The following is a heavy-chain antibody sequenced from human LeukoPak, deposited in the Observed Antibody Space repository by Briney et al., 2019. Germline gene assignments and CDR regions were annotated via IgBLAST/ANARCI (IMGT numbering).Heavy chain of an antibody. D-gene: IGHD1-26*01. J-gene: IGHJ3*02. Sequence: IPSETLSLTFTVSGGSISSYYWSWIRQFPGKGLEWIGYIYSSGSTNYSPSLKSRVSISVDTSKNQFTLRLSSVTAADTAVYYCARLIPLSGSYVDALDIWGRGTMVTVSS. V-gene: IGHV4-59*01. CDR3: ARLIPLSGSYVDALDI. CDR2: IYSSGST. CDR1: GGSISSYY.